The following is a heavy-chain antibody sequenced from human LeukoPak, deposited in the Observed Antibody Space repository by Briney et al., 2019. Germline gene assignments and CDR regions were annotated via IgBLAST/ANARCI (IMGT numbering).Heavy chain of an antibody. CDR2: INRSGAI. Sequence: SETLSLTCGVYGGSFGSNYWNWVRQPPGKGLEWIGEINRSGAIKYHPSLKRRVTTSLGTSNNQFSLKIKSVTAADTAVYYCARGLQQISVTDRWGPGTLVVVSS. D-gene: IGHD6-19*01. J-gene: IGHJ4*02. V-gene: IGHV4-34*01. CDR3: ARGLQQISVTDR. CDR1: GGSFGSNY.